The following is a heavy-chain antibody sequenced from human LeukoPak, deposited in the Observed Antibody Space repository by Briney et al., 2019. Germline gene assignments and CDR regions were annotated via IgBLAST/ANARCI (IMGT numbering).Heavy chain of an antibody. J-gene: IGHJ4*02. CDR3: AGQYQPIWPATNPPFDY. D-gene: IGHD2-2*01. Sequence: GGSLRLSCAASGFTFSSYAMSWVRQAPGKGLEWVSAISGSGGSTYYADSVKGRFTISRDNSKNTLYLQMNSLRAEDTAVYYCAGQYQPIWPATNPPFDYWGQGTLVTVSS. CDR1: GFTFSSYA. CDR2: ISGSGGST. V-gene: IGHV3-23*01.